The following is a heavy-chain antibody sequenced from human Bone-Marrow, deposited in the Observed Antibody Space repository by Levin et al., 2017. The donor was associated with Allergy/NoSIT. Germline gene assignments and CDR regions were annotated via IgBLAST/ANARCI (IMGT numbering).Heavy chain of an antibody. V-gene: IGHV3-43*01. CDR2: ISWDASTT. CDR3: AKDLSPRIAVTGNIEY. CDR1: GFTFNDYT. Sequence: GGSLRLSCAASGFTFNDYTMHWVRQAPQRGLEWFSLISWDASTTYYADSVRGRFTISRDNSKNALYLQMNSLTTEDTALYYCAKDLSPRIAVTGNIEYWGQGTLVTVSS. J-gene: IGHJ4*02. D-gene: IGHD6-19*01.